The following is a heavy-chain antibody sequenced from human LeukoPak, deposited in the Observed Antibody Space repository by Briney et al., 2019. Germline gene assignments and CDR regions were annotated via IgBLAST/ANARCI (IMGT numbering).Heavy chain of an antibody. D-gene: IGHD1-20*01. CDR2: ISWNSGSI. CDR3: ARVAGITGTAGR. Sequence: GGSLRLSCAASGFTFDDYAMHWVRQAPGKGLEWVSGISWNSGSIGYADSVKGRFTISRDNAKNSLYLQMNSLRAEDTAVYYCARVAGITGTAGRWGQGTLVTVSS. V-gene: IGHV3-9*01. J-gene: IGHJ4*02. CDR1: GFTFDDYA.